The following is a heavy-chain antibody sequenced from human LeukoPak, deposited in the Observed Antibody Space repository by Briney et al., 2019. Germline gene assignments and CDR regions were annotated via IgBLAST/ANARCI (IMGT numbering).Heavy chain of an antibody. D-gene: IGHD3-10*01. Sequence: GGSLRLSCSASGFTFSTHWMYWVRQAPGRELVWVSRISGDGSMTSYADSVKGRFTISRDNAKDTLYLQMTSLRVEDTAVYSCASLLTPYHGSGGGGMDVWSQGTTVTVSS. V-gene: IGHV3-74*01. CDR2: ISGDGSMT. CDR3: ASLLTPYHGSGGGGMDV. J-gene: IGHJ6*02. CDR1: GFTFSTHW.